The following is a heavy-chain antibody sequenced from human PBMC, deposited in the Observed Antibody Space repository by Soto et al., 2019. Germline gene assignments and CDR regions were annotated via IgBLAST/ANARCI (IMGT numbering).Heavy chain of an antibody. J-gene: IGHJ5*02. CDR1: GFTFSSYA. CDR3: AKVMVKNWFDP. CDR2: VSGSGGST. Sequence: EVQVLESGGGLVQPGGSLRLSCAASGFTFSSYAMSWVRQAPGKGLEWVSAVSGSGGSTYYADSVKGRFTISRDNSKNTLYLQMNSLRADDTAVYYCAKVMVKNWFDPWGQGTLVTVSS. D-gene: IGHD5-18*01. V-gene: IGHV3-23*01.